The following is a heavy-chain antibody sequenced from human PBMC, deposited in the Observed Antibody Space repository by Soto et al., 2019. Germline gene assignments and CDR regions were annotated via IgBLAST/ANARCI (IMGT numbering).Heavy chain of an antibody. CDR2: IKSNADGETT. CDR1: VFTFSNAW. V-gene: IGHV3-15*07. CDR3: TTLPRLDSSGYHYPTRDS. J-gene: IGHJ5*01. Sequence: EVQLAAAVGGMMQPGGSLRPSCAASVFTFSNAWLHWVRQAPGKGLEWVGRIKSNADGETTDYAAPVKVRFSSSREDSESTLYVEMISLRSEDTAAYYCTTLPRLDSSGYHYPTRDSWGDGTLVTGSS. D-gene: IGHD3-22*01.